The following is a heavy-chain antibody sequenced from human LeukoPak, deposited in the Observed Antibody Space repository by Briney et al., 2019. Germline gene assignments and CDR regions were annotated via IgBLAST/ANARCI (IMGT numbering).Heavy chain of an antibody. J-gene: IGHJ5*02. Sequence: SETLSLTCAVYGGSFSGYYWSWIRQPPGKGLEWIGEINHSGSTNYNPSLKSRVTISVDTSKNQFSLKLSSVTAADTAVYYCARGSRWYSSLTWFDPWGQGTLVTGSS. CDR2: INHSGST. CDR3: ARGSRWYSSLTWFDP. D-gene: IGHD6-13*01. V-gene: IGHV4-34*01. CDR1: GGSFSGYY.